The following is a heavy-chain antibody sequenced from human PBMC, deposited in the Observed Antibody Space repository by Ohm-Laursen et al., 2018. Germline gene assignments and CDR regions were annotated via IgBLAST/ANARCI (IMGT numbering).Heavy chain of an antibody. D-gene: IGHD3-22*01. CDR1: GFIFSDYY. J-gene: IGHJ6*02. CDR3: ARVDYYDSSGYGGMDV. Sequence: SLRLSCAASGFIFSDYYMTWTRQAPGKGLEWVSYISSSGNAIYYTDSVKGRFTVSRDNAKNSLYLQMNSLRAEDTAVYYCARVDYYDSSGYGGMDVWGQGTTVTVSS. V-gene: IGHV3-11*01. CDR2: ISSSGNAI.